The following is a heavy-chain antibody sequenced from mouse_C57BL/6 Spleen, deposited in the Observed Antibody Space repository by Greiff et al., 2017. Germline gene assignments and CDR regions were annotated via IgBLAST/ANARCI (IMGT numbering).Heavy chain of an antibody. CDR3: AREDYGNYDFDY. D-gene: IGHD2-1*01. V-gene: IGHV1-81*01. Sequence: QVQLQQSGAELARPGASVKLSCKASGYTFTSYGISWVKQRTGQGLEWIGEIYPRSGNTYYNEKFKGKATLTADKSSSTAYMELRSLTSEDSAVYFCAREDYGNYDFDYWGQGTTLTVSS. CDR2: IYPRSGNT. J-gene: IGHJ2*01. CDR1: GYTFTSYG.